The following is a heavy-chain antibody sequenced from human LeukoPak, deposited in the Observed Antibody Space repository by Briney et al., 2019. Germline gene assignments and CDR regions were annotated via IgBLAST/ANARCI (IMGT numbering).Heavy chain of an antibody. CDR1: GGSISSGEYY. V-gene: IGHV4-39*07. D-gene: IGHD1-1*01. CDR2: IYYSGST. CDR3: ARDPLQHDY. Sequence: SETLSLTCTVSGGSISSGEYYWGWIRQPPGKGLEWIGSIYYSGSTYYNPSLKSRVTISVDTSKNQFSLKLSSVTAADTAVYYCARDPLQHDYWGQGTLVTVSS. J-gene: IGHJ4*02.